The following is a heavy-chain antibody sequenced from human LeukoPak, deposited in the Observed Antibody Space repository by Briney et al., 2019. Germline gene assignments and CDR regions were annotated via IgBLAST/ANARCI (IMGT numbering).Heavy chain of an antibody. CDR2: INPSGCST. Sequence: ASVKVSCKASGYTFTSYYMHRVRHAPGQGLEWMGIINPSGCSTSYAQKFQGRVTMTRDTSTSTVYMELSSLRSEDTAVYYCARDRVTMIVVDNDEGGDAFDIWGQGTMVTVSS. V-gene: IGHV1-46*01. J-gene: IGHJ3*02. CDR1: GYTFTSYY. D-gene: IGHD3-22*01. CDR3: ARDRVTMIVVDNDEGGDAFDI.